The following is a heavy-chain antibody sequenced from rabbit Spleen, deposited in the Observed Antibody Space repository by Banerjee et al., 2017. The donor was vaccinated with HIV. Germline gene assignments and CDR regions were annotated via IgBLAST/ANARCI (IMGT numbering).Heavy chain of an antibody. J-gene: IGHJ4*01. CDR3: ARDYAGSSYYGGFNL. CDR1: GFSFSSSYY. CDR2: IYAGSSGST. V-gene: IGHV1S40*01. Sequence: QSLEESGGDLVKPGASLTLTCTASGFSFSSSYYMCWVRQAPGKGLEWIACIYAGSSGSTYYASWAKGRFTISKTSSTTVTLQMTSLTAADTATYFCARDYAGSSYYGGFNLWGPGTLVTVS. D-gene: IGHD8-1*01.